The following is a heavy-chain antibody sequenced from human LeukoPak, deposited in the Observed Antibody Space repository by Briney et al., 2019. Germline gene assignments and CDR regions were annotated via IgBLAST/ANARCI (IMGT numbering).Heavy chain of an antibody. CDR3: ARDLVS. Sequence: SETLSLTCTVSGSSISSSSYYWGWFRQPPGKGLEWIGYIYTSGSTNYNPSLKSRVTISVDTSKNQFSLKLSSVTAADTAVYYCARDLVSWGQGTLVTVSS. CDR1: GSSISSSSYY. V-gene: IGHV4-61*01. CDR2: IYTSGST. J-gene: IGHJ4*02.